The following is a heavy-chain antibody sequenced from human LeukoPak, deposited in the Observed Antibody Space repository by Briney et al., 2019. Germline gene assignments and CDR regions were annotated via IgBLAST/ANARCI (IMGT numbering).Heavy chain of an antibody. V-gene: IGHV1-46*01. D-gene: IGHD2-8*01. CDR2: INPSGGST. Sequence: ASVKVSCKASGYTFTSYYMHWVRQAPGQGLEWMGIINPSGGSTSYAQKFQGRVTMTRDMSTSTVYMELSSLRSEDTAVYYCARAPAGRVDCTNGVCYSLDYWGQGTLVTVSS. J-gene: IGHJ4*02. CDR1: GYTFTSYY. CDR3: ARAPAGRVDCTNGVCYSLDY.